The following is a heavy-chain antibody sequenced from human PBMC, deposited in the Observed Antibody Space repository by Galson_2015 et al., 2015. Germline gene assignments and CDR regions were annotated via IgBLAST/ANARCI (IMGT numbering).Heavy chain of an antibody. CDR1: GFTFSSYA. V-gene: IGHV3-23*01. CDR3: AKDQTVAYYMDV. D-gene: IGHD2-15*01. J-gene: IGHJ6*03. CDR2: ISGSGGST. Sequence: SLRLSCAASGFTFSSYAMSWVRQAPGKGLEWVSAISGSGGSTYYADPVKGRFTISRDNSKNTLYLQMNSLRAEDTAVYYCAKDQTVAYYMDVWGKGTTVTVSS.